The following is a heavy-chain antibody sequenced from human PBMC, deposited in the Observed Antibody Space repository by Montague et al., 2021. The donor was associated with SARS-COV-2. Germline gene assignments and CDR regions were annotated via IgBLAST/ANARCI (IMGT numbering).Heavy chain of an antibody. CDR2: ISSTGSTI. V-gene: IGHV3-48*03. CDR1: GFTFSSYE. Sequence: SRRLSLAASGFTFSSYEMNWVRQAPGKGLEWVSYISSTGSTIFYADSVKGRFTISRDNAKNSLYLQMNSLRAEDTAVYYCASRAPTRIVLMVYAIGGYFGYWGQGTLVTVSS. CDR3: ASRAPTRIVLMVYAIGGYFGY. D-gene: IGHD2-8*01. J-gene: IGHJ4*02.